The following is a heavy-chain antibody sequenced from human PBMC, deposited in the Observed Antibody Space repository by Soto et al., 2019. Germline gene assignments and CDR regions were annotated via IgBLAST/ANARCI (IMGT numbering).Heavy chain of an antibody. CDR1: GFTFSSYA. CDR2: ISGSGGST. D-gene: IGHD1-26*01. V-gene: IGHV3-23*01. Sequence: GGSLRLSCAASGFTFSSYAMNWVRQAPGKGLEWVSAISGSGGSTFYADSVKGRFTISRDNSKSSLYLQMNSLKIEDTAVYYCTRGLLGGAPSYTFHGMDVWGQGTTVTVSS. CDR3: TRGLLGGAPSYTFHGMDV. J-gene: IGHJ6*01.